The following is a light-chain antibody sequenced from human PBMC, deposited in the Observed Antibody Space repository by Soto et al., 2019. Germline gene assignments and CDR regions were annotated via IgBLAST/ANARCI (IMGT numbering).Light chain of an antibody. Sequence: DIQLTQYPSFLSAAVGDRVTIICRASQDIRNYLAWYQQKPGKAPKLLIFGAFTLQSRVLSRFSGSGSVTELTLKVRGLQPDDFAMYYSQPPNYYPYPFGQ. CDR3: QPPNYYPYP. CDR1: QDIRNY. J-gene: IGKJ2*01. V-gene: IGKV1-9*01. CDR2: GAF.